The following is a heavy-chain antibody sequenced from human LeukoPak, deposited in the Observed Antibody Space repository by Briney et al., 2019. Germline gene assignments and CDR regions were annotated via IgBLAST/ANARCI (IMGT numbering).Heavy chain of an antibody. CDR2: ISSSGSTI. CDR1: GFTFSDYY. D-gene: IGHD5-24*01. J-gene: IGHJ4*02. V-gene: IGHV3-11*01. Sequence: PGGSLRLSCAASGFTFSDYYMNWIRQAPGKGLEWVSYISSSGSTIYYADSVKGRFTISRDNAKNSLYLQMNSLRAEDTAVYYCARDRRDGYNAFDYWGQGTLVTVSS. CDR3: ARDRRDGYNAFDY.